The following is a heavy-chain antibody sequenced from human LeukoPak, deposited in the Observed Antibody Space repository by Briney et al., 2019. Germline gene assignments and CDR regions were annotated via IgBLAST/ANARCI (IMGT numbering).Heavy chain of an antibody. CDR2: INQDGSVK. J-gene: IGHJ4*02. CDR1: GFTFSSSW. CDR3: ASGDVFDY. Sequence: GGSLRLSCAASGFTFSSSWMSWVRQAPGKGLEWVANINQDGSVKHSVDSVKGRFTISRDNAKNSLFLETNSLRAEDTAVYFCASGDVFDYWGQGTLVTVSS. V-gene: IGHV3-7*01. D-gene: IGHD4-17*01.